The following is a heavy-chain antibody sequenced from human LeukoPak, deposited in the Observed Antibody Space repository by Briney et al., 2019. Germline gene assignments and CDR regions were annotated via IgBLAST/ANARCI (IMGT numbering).Heavy chain of an antibody. J-gene: IGHJ4*02. CDR3: AKLWAGYYFDY. V-gene: IGHV3-30*18. CDR1: GFTFSSYG. D-gene: IGHD3-10*01. Sequence: GGSLRLSCAASGFTFSSYGMHWVRQAPGKGLEWVAVISYDGSNKYYADSVKGRFTISRDDSKNTLYLQMNSLRAEDTAVYYCAKLWAGYYFDYWGQGTLVTVSS. CDR2: ISYDGSNK.